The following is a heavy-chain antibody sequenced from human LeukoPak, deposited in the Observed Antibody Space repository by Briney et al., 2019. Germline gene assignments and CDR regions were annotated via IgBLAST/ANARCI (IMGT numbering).Heavy chain of an antibody. Sequence: GRSLRLSCAASGFTFSSYAMHWVRQAPGKGLEWVAVISYDGSNKYYADSVKGRFTISRDNSKNTLYLQMNSLRAEDTAVYYCARDLQGGYYYYYYGMDVWGQGTTVTVSS. CDR1: GFTFSSYA. CDR2: ISYDGSNK. D-gene: IGHD1-26*01. J-gene: IGHJ6*02. CDR3: ARDLQGGYYYYYYGMDV. V-gene: IGHV3-30-3*01.